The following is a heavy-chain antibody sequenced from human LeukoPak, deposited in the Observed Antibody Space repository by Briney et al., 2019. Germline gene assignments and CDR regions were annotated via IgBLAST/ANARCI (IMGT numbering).Heavy chain of an antibody. J-gene: IGHJ4*02. CDR2: ISAYNGNT. V-gene: IGHV1-18*01. CDR3: ARAAVNYYDSSGNYY. Sequence: ASVKLSCKASGYTFTSYGISWVRQAPGQGLEWVGWISAYNGNTNYAQKLQGRVTMTTDTSTSPAYMELRSLRSDDTAVYYCARAAVNYYDSSGNYYWGQGTLVTVSS. CDR1: GYTFTSYG. D-gene: IGHD3-22*01.